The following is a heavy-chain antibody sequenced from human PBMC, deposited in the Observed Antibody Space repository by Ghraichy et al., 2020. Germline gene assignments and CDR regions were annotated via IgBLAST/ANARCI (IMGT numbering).Heavy chain of an antibody. CDR3: AKNSKNWAFEI. D-gene: IGHD6-13*01. Sequence: GGSLRLSCIASQVTFRNYGMHWVRQAPGKGLEWVAFLEYDVSKEWYADSVKGRFTISKDNPKNTLYLQMNSLRGEDTATYYSAKNSKNWAFEIWGQGTVVIVSS. J-gene: IGHJ3*02. CDR1: QVTFRNYG. CDR2: LEYDVSKE. V-gene: IGHV3-30*02.